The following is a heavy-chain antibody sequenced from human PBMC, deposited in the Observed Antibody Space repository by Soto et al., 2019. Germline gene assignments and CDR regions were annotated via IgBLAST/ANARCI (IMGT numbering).Heavy chain of an antibody. J-gene: IGHJ6*03. V-gene: IGHV1-69*04. CDR1: GGTFSSYA. Sequence: ASVKVSCKASGGTFSSYASSWVRQAPGQGLEWMGRIIPILGIANYAQKFQGRVTITADKSTSTAYMELSSLRSEDTAVYYCARGPLAAIYYYYYYMDVWGKGTTVTVSS. CDR3: ARGPLAAIYYYYYYMDV. CDR2: IIPILGIA. D-gene: IGHD2-15*01.